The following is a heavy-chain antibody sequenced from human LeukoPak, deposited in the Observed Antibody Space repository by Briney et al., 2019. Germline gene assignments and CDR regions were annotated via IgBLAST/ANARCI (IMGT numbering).Heavy chain of an antibody. CDR2: INPNSGGT. J-gene: IGHJ4*02. CDR3: ASSGQWLANYWGFDY. D-gene: IGHD6-19*01. Sequence: ASVKVSCKASGYTFTVYYMHWVRQAPGQGREWMGWINPNSGGTNYAQKFQGRVTMTRDTSISTAYMELSRLRSDDTAVYYCASSGQWLANYWGFDYWGQGTLVTVSS. V-gene: IGHV1-2*02. CDR1: GYTFTVYY.